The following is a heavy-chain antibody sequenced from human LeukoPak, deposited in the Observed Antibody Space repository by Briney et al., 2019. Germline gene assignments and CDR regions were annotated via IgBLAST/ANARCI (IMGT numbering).Heavy chain of an antibody. V-gene: IGHV3-20*04. J-gene: IGHJ4*02. Sequence: PGGSLRLSCAASGFTFDDYGMSWVRQAPGKGLEWVSGINWNGGSTGCADSVKGRFTISRDNSKNTLYLQMNSLRAEDTAVYYCAKDLTSDVGPPDYWGQGTLVTVSS. CDR3: AKDLTSDVGPPDY. CDR2: INWNGGST. CDR1: GFTFDDYG. D-gene: IGHD1-1*01.